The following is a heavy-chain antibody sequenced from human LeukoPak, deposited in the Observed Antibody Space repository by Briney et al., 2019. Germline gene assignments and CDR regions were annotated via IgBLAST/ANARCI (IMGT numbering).Heavy chain of an antibody. V-gene: IGHV4-59*01. CDR2: TYYSGST. CDR1: GGSISSYY. J-gene: IGHJ6*03. CDR3: ARDITYCTNGVCYGHYMDV. Sequence: SETLSLTCTVSGGSISSYYWSWIRQPPGKGLEWIGYTYYSGSTNYNPSLKSRVTISVDTSKNQFSLKLSSVTAADTAVYYCARDITYCTNGVCYGHYMDVWGKGTTVTVSS. D-gene: IGHD2-8*01.